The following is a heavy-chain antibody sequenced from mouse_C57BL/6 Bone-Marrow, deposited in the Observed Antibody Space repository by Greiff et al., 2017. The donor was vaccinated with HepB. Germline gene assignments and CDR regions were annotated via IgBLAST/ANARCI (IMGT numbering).Heavy chain of an antibody. V-gene: IGHV1-69*01. J-gene: IGHJ2*01. CDR3: ARRGSFYYFDY. Sequence: VQLQQSGAELVMPGASVKLSCKASGYTFTSYWMHWVKQRPGQGLEWIGEIDPSDSYTNYNQKFKGKSTLTVDKSSSTAYMQLSSLTSEDSAVYYCARRGSFYYFDYWGQGTTLTVSS. CDR1: GYTFTSYW. CDR2: IDPSDSYT.